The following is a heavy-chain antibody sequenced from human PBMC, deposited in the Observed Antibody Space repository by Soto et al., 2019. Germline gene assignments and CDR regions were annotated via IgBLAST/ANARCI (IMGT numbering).Heavy chain of an antibody. D-gene: IGHD6-13*01. Sequence: EVQLLESGGGLVQPGGSLRLSCAASGFTFSSSAMSWVRQAPGKGLECVSGISGSGGSTYYADSVQGRFTISRDNSKNTLYLQMNSLRAEDTALYYCAKHQGGSWINYMDVWGKGTTVTVSS. CDR3: AKHQGGSWINYMDV. CDR2: ISGSGGST. CDR1: GFTFSSSA. V-gene: IGHV3-23*01. J-gene: IGHJ6*03.